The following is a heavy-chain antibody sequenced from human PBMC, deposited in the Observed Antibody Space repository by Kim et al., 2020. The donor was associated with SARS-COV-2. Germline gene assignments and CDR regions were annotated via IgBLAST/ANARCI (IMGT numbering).Heavy chain of an antibody. Sequence: YAVSVKSRITINPDTSKNQFSLQLNSVTPEDTAVYYCARDLLAARLLFDYWGQGTLVTVSS. D-gene: IGHD6-6*01. CDR3: ARDLLAARLLFDY. V-gene: IGHV6-1*01. J-gene: IGHJ4*02.